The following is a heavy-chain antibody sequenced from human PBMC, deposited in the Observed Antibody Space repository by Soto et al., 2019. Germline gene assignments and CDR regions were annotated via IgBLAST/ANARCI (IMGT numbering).Heavy chain of an antibody. CDR1: GFTLGRYG. D-gene: IGHD3-10*01. CDR3: AKDRDYPRDYFHY. V-gene: IGHV3-23*01. CDR2: VSPNGQGI. Sequence: GGSLRLSCAASGFTLGRYGMSWVRQAPGKGLEWVSAVSPNGQGIYYADSVRGRFTISRDFSKNTVFLHMDSLRAEDTAVYYCAKDRDYPRDYFHYWGQGTWVTVSS. J-gene: IGHJ4*02.